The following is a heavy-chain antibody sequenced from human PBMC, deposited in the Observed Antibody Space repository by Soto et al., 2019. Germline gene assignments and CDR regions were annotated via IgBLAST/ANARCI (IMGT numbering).Heavy chain of an antibody. D-gene: IGHD5-12*01. CDR1: GGSISSYY. V-gene: IGHV4-59*08. CDR3: ARQYSGYDYQYASDI. Sequence: SETLSLTCTVSGGSISSYYWSWIRQPPGKGLEWIGYIYYSGSTNYNPSLKSRVTISVDTSKNQFSLKLSSVTAADTAVYYCARQYSGYDYQYASDIWGQGTMVTVSS. J-gene: IGHJ3*02. CDR2: IYYSGST.